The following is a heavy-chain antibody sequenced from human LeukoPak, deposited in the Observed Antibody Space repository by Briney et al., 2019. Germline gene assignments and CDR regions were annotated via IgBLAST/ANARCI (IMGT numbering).Heavy chain of an antibody. CDR1: GDSISSSSYY. CDR2: IYSSGST. J-gene: IGHJ4*02. D-gene: IGHD6-13*01. Sequence: SETLSLTCTVSGDSISSSSYYWGWIRQPPGKGLEWIGSIYSSGSTYYNPSLKSRVTISVDTSKNQFSLILSSVTAADTAVYYCARFPYSSSRYGIYYFDYWGQGTLVTVSS. CDR3: ARFPYSSSRYGIYYFDY. V-gene: IGHV4-39*01.